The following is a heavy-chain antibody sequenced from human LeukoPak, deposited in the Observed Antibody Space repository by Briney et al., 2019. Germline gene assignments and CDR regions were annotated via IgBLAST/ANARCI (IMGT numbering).Heavy chain of an antibody. CDR3: ARVSSSGIAARRVLIDY. CDR1: GGSFSGYY. V-gene: IGHV4-34*01. D-gene: IGHD6-6*01. CDR2: INHSGST. J-gene: IGHJ4*02. Sequence: PSETLSLTCAVYGGSFSGYYWSWIRQLPGKGLEWIGEINHSGSTNYNPSLKSRVTISVDTSKNQFSLKLSSVTAADTAVYYCARVSSSGIAARRVLIDYWGQGTLVTVSS.